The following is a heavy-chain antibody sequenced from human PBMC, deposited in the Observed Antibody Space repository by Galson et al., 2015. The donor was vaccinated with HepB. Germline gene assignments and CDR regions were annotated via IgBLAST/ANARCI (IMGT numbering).Heavy chain of an antibody. V-gene: IGHV3-30-3*01. Sequence: SLRLSCAASGFTFSSYAMHWVRQAPGKGLEWVAVISYDGGNKYYADSVKGRFTISRDNSKNTLYLQMNSLRAEDTAVYYCARDVYYYDSSGYGFDYWGQGTLVTVSS. J-gene: IGHJ4*02. CDR2: ISYDGGNK. CDR3: ARDVYYYDSSGYGFDY. CDR1: GFTFSSYA. D-gene: IGHD3-22*01.